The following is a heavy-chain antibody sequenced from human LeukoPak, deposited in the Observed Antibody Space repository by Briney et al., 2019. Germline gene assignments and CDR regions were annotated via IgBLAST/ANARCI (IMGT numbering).Heavy chain of an antibody. CDR1: GGSISSSSYY. J-gene: IGHJ3*02. CDR3: ARGYDSSGMPAFDI. V-gene: IGHV4-39*01. Sequence: SETLSLTCTASGGSISSSSYYWGWIRQPPGKGLEWIGSIYYSGSTYYNPSLKSRVTISVDTSKNQFSLKLSSVTAADTAVYYCARGYDSSGMPAFDIWGQGTMVTVSS. D-gene: IGHD3-22*01. CDR2: IYYSGST.